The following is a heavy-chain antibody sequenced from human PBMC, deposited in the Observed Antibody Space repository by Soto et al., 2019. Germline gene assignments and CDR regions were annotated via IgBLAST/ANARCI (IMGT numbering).Heavy chain of an antibody. V-gene: IGHV3-23*01. J-gene: IGHJ4*02. CDR1: GFTFSSYS. D-gene: IGHD3-22*01. Sequence: GGSLRLSCAASGFTFSSYSVSWFRQAPGKGLEWVSAISGSGGSTYYADSVKGRFTISRDNSKNTLYLQMSSLRAEDTAVYYCGYFYDSSAYDYWGQGTLVTVSS. CDR3: GYFYDSSAYDY. CDR2: ISGSGGST.